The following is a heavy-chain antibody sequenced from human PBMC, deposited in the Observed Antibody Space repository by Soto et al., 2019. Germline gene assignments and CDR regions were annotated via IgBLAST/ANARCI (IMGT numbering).Heavy chain of an antibody. CDR3: ARDNMRFKVGGSPSD. CDR2: IWYDGSNK. CDR1: GVTVRSSG. J-gene: IGHJ4*02. D-gene: IGHD2-2*01. V-gene: IGHV3-33*01. Sequence: PGWSLRLACAASGVTVRSSGVHWVRQAPGKGLEWVAVIWYDGSNKYYADSVKGRFTISRDNSKNTLYLQMNSLRAEDTAVYYCARDNMRFKVGGSPSDSGQGTLLTVSS.